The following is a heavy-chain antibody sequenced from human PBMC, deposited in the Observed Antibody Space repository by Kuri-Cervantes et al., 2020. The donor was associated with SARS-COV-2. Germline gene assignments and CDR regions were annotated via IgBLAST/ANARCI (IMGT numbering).Heavy chain of an antibody. V-gene: IGHV4-61*01. CDR2: IYYSGST. D-gene: IGHD6-6*01. J-gene: IGHJ6*03. Sequence: SETLSLTCTVSGGSISSSSYYWGWIRQPPGKGLEWIGYIYYSGSTNYNPSLKSRVTISVDTSKNQFSLKLSSVTAADTAVYYCARDSCSSSSCDSFYDYYYMDVWGKGTTVTVSS. CDR1: GGSISSSSYY. CDR3: ARDSCSSSSCDSFYDYYYMDV.